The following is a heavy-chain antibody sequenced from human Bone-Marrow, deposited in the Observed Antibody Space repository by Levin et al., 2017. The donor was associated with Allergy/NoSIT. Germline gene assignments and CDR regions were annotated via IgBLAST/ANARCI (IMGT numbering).Heavy chain of an antibody. CDR2: ISSTSSGK. CDR1: GFTFSTYS. J-gene: IGHJ4*02. CDR3: AREYKGATNDY. D-gene: IGHD1-26*01. V-gene: IGHV3-48*02. Sequence: SCVASGFTFSTYSVNWVRQAPGKGLEWISYISSTSSGKYYADSVKGRFTISRDNAKNSLYLQMNSLRDDDTAVYYCAREYKGATNDYWGQGTLVTVSS.